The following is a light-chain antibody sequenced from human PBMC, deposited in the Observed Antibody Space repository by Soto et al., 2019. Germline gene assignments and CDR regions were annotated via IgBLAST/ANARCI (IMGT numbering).Light chain of an antibody. V-gene: IGKV3-20*01. CDR1: QSVSSSY. J-gene: IGKJ1*01. CDR2: GAS. CDR3: QQYCSSPT. Sequence: EIVLTQSPGTLSLSPGERATLSCRASQSVSSSYLAWYQQKPCQAPRLLIYGASSRSTGIPDRFSGSGSGTDFTITISRLEPEDFAVYYCQQYCSSPTFGQGTKVEIK.